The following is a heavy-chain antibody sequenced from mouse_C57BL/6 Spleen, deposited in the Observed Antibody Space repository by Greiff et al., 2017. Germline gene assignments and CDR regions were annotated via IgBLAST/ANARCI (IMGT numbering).Heavy chain of an antibody. V-gene: IGHV1-19*01. CDR3: ARSPITTVVRLFDY. Sequence: EVKLQESGPVLVKPGASVKMSCKASGYTFTDYYMNWVKQSHGKSLEWIGVINPYNGGTSYNQKFKGKATLTVDKSSSTAYMELNSLTSEDAAVYYCARSPITTVVRLFDYWGQGTTLTVSS. J-gene: IGHJ2*01. D-gene: IGHD1-1*01. CDR1: GYTFTDYY. CDR2: INPYNGGT.